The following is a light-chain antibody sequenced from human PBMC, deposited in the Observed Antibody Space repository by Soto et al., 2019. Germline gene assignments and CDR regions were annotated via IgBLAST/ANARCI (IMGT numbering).Light chain of an antibody. CDR3: CSYAGSQTYV. CDR1: SSVVGGYNY. CDR2: DVS. J-gene: IGLJ1*01. V-gene: IGLV2-11*01. Sequence: QSALTQPRSVSGSPGQSVTISCTGTSSVVGGYNYVSWYQQHPGKAPKLMIYDVSKRPSGVPDRFSGSKSGNTASLTISGLQAEDEAEYYCCSYAGSQTYVFGTGTKVTVL.